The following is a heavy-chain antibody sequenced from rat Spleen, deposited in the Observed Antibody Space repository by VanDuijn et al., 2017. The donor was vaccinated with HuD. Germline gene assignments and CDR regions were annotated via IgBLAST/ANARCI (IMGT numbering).Heavy chain of an antibody. J-gene: IGHJ2*01. Sequence: EVQLVESGGGLVQPGRSLKLSCAASGFTFSDYYMAWVRQAPTKGLEWVTYISTSGGSTYYRDSVKGRFTISRDNAKSTLYLQMDSLKSEDTATYYCASRTGNWFAYWGQGVMVTVSS. D-gene: IGHD5-1*01. CDR2: ISTSGGST. CDR3: ASRTGNWFAY. CDR1: GFTFSDYY. V-gene: IGHV5-27*01.